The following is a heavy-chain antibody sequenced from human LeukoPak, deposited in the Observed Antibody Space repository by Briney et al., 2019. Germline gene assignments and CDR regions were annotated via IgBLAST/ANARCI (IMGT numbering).Heavy chain of an antibody. CDR2: ISYDGSNK. V-gene: IGHV3-30*18. Sequence: PGRSLRLSCAASGFTFSSYGMEWVRQAPGKGLEWVAVISYDGSNKYYADSVKGRFTIFRDNSKNTLYLQMNSLRAEDTAIYYCAKDLGGDWLYYGMDVWGQGTTVTVSS. D-gene: IGHD2-21*02. J-gene: IGHJ6*02. CDR1: GFTFSSYG. CDR3: AKDLGGDWLYYGMDV.